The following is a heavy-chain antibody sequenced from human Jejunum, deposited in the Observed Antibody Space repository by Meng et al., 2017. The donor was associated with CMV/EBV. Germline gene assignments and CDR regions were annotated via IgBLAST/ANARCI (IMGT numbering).Heavy chain of an antibody. V-gene: IGHV1-69*05. CDR3: AGIPEANSGYFSI. D-gene: IGHD3-22*01. CDR2: ILPIFRTP. CDR1: GGPFGRYA. J-gene: IGHJ1*01. Sequence: TASGGPFGRYAFSWVRQAPGQGLGWLGGILPIFRTPKYAQNFQGRVTVSTDASAATAYMELSSLRSEDTAVYFCAGIPEANSGYFSIWGQGTLVTVSS.